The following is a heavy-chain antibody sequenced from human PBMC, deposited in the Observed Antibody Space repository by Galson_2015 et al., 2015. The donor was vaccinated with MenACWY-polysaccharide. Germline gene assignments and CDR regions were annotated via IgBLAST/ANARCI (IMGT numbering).Heavy chain of an antibody. CDR1: GYTFNTYG. CDR2: INVNNGNT. J-gene: IGHJ4*02. D-gene: IGHD1-26*01. V-gene: IGHV1-18*01. Sequence: SVKVSCKASGYTFNTYGISWVRQAPGQGLEWMGWINVNNGNTNYAQKFQGRVTLTTDISTSTAYMELRSLTSDDTAVYYCARDHCVGAKASGYWGQGTLVTVSS. CDR3: ARDHCVGAKASGY.